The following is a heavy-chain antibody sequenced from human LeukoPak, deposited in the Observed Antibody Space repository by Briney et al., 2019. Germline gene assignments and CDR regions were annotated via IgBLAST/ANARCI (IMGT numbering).Heavy chain of an antibody. Sequence: GGSLRLSCAASGFTFSSYGMYWVRQAPGKGLEWVAFIRYDGSNKYYADSVKGRFTISRDNAKNSLYLQMNSLRAEDTAVYYCAREVSGGFVDYWGQGTLVTVSS. CDR2: IRYDGSNK. CDR3: AREVSGGFVDY. D-gene: IGHD3-10*01. J-gene: IGHJ4*02. CDR1: GFTFSSYG. V-gene: IGHV3-30*02.